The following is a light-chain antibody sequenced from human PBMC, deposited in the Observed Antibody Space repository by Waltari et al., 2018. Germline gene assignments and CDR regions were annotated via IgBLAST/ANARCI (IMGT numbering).Light chain of an antibody. J-gene: IGLJ3*02. Sequence: QSVLTQPPSLSVAPGQKVTISCSGSGSNLGSRYVSWYRHVPGTAPKLLIYDNDKRPAEIPDRFSGSKSVTSATLTITGLQTGDEADYYCGAWDNSLNAGVLGGGTKLTVL. CDR1: GSNLGSRY. V-gene: IGLV1-51*01. CDR2: DND. CDR3: GAWDNSLNAGV.